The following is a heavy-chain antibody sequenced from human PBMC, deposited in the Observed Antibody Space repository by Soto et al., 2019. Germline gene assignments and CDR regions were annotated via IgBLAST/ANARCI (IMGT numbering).Heavy chain of an antibody. CDR3: AKETLSGWRTLDY. CDR2: ISYDGSDQ. Sequence: HPGGSLRLSCAVSGFTFSNFGMDWVRQAPGKGLEWVALISYDGSDQYHADSVKGRFTISRDNSKNTLLLEMNSLRAEDTAVYYCAKETLSGWRTLDYWGQGTPVTVS. V-gene: IGHV3-30*18. CDR1: GFTFSNFG. D-gene: IGHD6-19*01. J-gene: IGHJ4*02.